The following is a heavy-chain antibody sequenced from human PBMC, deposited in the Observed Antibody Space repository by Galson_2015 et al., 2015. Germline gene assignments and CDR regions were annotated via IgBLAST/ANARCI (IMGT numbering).Heavy chain of an antibody. CDR3: ARDKSHTSGNDQYFDF. Sequence: SVKVSCKASGYTFNSHYMHWVRQAPGQGLEWMGIINPSGGSRSYAQKFQGRVTMTRDTSTSTVYMELSSLRSEDTAVYYCARDKSHTSGNDQYFDFWGQGTLVTVSS. J-gene: IGHJ4*02. D-gene: IGHD3-22*01. CDR1: GYTFNSHY. V-gene: IGHV1-46*02. CDR2: INPSGGSR.